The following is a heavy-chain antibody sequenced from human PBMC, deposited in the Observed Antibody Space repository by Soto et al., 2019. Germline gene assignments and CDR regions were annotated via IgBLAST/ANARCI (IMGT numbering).Heavy chain of an antibody. CDR3: ARDPPPCYSGSSYPMDV. CDR2: ISGYTGNR. Sequence: ASVKVSCKTSGYTFTSYGITWVRQAPGQGLEWMGWISGYTGNRYFAQKLRARVTMTTDTSTSTAYMELRSLRSDDTAVYYCARDPPPCYSGSSYPMDVWGQGTTVTVSS. V-gene: IGHV1-18*01. D-gene: IGHD1-26*01. J-gene: IGHJ6*02. CDR1: GYTFTSYG.